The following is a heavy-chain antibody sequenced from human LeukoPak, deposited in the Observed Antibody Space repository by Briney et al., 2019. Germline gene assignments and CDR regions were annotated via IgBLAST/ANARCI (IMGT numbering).Heavy chain of an antibody. J-gene: IGHJ4*02. Sequence: GGSLRLSCAASGFTFSSYWMNWVRQASGKGLVWVSRIASDGSSTTYADSVKGRFSISRDNAKNTLYLQMNSLRVEDTAVYYCARGRPHGNDYWGQGTLVTVSS. CDR3: ARGRPHGNDY. D-gene: IGHD4-23*01. CDR2: IASDGSST. V-gene: IGHV3-74*01. CDR1: GFTFSSYW.